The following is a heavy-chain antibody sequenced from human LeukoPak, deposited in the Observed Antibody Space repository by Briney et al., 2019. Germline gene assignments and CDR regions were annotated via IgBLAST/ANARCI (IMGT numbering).Heavy chain of an antibody. D-gene: IGHD3/OR15-3a*01. CDR3: VRDLVWDTGRVDY. J-gene: IGHJ4*02. CDR2: ISSSSSTI. CDR1: GFTFSSYS. Sequence: GGSLRLSCAASGFTFSSYSMNWARQAPGKGLERVSYISSSSSTIYYADSVKGRFTISRDNAKNSLFLQMNSLRDEDTATYYCVRDLVWDTGRVDYWGQGTLVTVSS. V-gene: IGHV3-48*02.